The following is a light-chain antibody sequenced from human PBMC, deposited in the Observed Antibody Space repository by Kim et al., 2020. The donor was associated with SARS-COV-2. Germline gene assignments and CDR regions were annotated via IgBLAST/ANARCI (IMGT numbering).Light chain of an antibody. CDR2: LNGDGSH. CDR3: QTWGTGIPV. CDR1: SGNSSNA. Sequence: ASVKLTRTLASGNSSNAIAWHQQQPEKSPRYLMKLNGDGSHSKGDGIPDRFSGSSSGAERYLTISSLQSEDEADYYCQTWGTGIPVFGGGTQLTVL. V-gene: IGLV4-69*01. J-gene: IGLJ3*02.